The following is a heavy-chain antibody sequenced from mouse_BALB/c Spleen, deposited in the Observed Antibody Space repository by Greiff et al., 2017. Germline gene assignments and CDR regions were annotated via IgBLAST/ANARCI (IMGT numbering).Heavy chain of an antibody. CDR3: ARGGVHTFYFDY. J-gene: IGHJ2*01. CDR1: GYSFTSYW. Sequence: VQLQQSGPQLVRPGASVTISCTASGYSFTSYWMHWVKQRPGQGLEWLGMIDPSDSETRLNQKFKDKATLTVDKSSSTAYMQLSSPTSEDSAVYYCARGGVHTFYFDYWGQGTTLTVSS. CDR2: IDPSDSET. V-gene: IGHV1S126*01. D-gene: IGHD2-14*01.